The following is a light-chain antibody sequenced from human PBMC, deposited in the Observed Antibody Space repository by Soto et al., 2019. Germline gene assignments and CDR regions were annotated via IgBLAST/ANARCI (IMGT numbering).Light chain of an antibody. J-gene: IGLJ2*01. CDR1: SSNIGSNY. Sequence: VLTQPPSASGTPGQRVTISCSGSSSNIGSNYVYWYQQLPGTAPKLLIYRNNQRPSGVPDRFSGSKSGTSASLAISGLRSEDEADYYCAAWDDSLSGRDVVFGGGTKLTVL. CDR2: RNN. V-gene: IGLV1-47*01. CDR3: AAWDDSLSGRDVV.